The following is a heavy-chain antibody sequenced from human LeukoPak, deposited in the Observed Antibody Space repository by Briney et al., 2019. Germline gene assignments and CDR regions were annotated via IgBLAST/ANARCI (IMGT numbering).Heavy chain of an antibody. D-gene: IGHD5-18*01. CDR2: IYYSGST. CDR3: ARGGVTLFDY. Sequence: SETLSLTCTVSGGSVSSASDFWGWIRQHPGKGLEWIGYIYYSGSTYYNPSLKSRVTISVDTSKNQFSLKLSSVTAADTAVYYCARGGVTLFDYWGQGTLVTVSS. J-gene: IGHJ4*02. V-gene: IGHV4-31*03. CDR1: GGSVSSASDF.